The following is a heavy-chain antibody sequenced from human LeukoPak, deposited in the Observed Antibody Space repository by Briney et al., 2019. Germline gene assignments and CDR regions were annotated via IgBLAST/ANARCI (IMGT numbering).Heavy chain of an antibody. CDR2: IIPIFGTA. J-gene: IGHJ4*02. CDR1: GGTFSSYA. V-gene: IGHV1-69*06. Sequence: ASVKVSCKASGGTFSSYAISWVRQAPGQGLEWMGGIIPIFGTANYAQKFQGRVTITADKSTSTAYMELSSLRSEDTAVYYCARDVSGTTYGSGSYEVIDDYWGQGTLVTVSS. D-gene: IGHD3-10*01. CDR3: ARDVSGTTYGSGSYEVIDDY.